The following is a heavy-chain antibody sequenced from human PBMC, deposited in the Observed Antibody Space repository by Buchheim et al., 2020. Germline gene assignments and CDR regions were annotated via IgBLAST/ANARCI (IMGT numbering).Heavy chain of an antibody. CDR1: GGSIRSGDYY. V-gene: IGHV4-31*03. D-gene: IGHD3-10*01. CDR2: IYYSGNT. J-gene: IGHJ4*02. CDR3: ATYDYASGSASYFDY. Sequence: QVQLQESGPGLVKPSQTLSLTCTVSGGSIRSGDYYWRWIRQHPGKGLEWIGYIYYSGNTYYNPSLKSRLTISVDTSKSQFSLELSSVTAADTAVYYCATYDYASGSASYFDYWGQGTL.